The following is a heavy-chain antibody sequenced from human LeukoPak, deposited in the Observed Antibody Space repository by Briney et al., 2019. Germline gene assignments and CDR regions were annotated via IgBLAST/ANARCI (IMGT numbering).Heavy chain of an antibody. CDR1: GYTFTSYG. CDR2: ISAYNGNT. CDR3: ARDRIFNALRFLEWSYAFDI. D-gene: IGHD3-3*01. J-gene: IGHJ3*02. Sequence: ASVKVSCKASGYTFTSYGISWVRQAPGQGLGWMGWISAYNGNTNCAQKLQGRVTVTTDTSTSTAYMELRSLRSDDTAVYYCARDRIFNALRFLEWSYAFDIWGQGTMVTVSS. V-gene: IGHV1-18*01.